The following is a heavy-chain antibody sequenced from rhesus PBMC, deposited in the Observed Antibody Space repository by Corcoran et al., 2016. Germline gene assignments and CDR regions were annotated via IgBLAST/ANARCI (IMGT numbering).Heavy chain of an antibody. D-gene: IGHD5-42*01. J-gene: IGHJ6*01. CDR3: ARDPGIRGNYGLDS. Sequence: QVQLQESGPGLVKPSEPLSLTFAVSVASLSSYWLSWLRQPPGKGLVWNGDINGNSGSTYYNPTLKSRVTSSKDASKNQFSLKLSSVTAADTAVYYCARDPGIRGNYGLDSWGQGVVVTVSS. CDR1: VASLSSYW. V-gene: IGHV4-80*01. CDR2: INGNSGST.